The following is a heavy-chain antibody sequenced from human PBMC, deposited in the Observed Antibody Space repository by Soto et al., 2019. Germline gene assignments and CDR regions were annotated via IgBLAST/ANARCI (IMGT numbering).Heavy chain of an antibody. CDR1: GFTFSSYA. Sequence: PGGSLRLSCAASGFTFSSYAMSWVRQAPGKGLEWVSAISGSGGSTYYADSVKGRFTISRDNSKNTLYLQMNSLRAEDTAVYYCAKDHCSSTSCYSRDNWFDPWGQGTLVTVSS. CDR2: ISGSGGST. CDR3: AKDHCSSTSCYSRDNWFDP. D-gene: IGHD2-2*01. V-gene: IGHV3-23*01. J-gene: IGHJ5*02.